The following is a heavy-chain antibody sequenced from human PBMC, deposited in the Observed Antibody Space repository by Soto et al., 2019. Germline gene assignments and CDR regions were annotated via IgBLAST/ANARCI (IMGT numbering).Heavy chain of an antibody. CDR3: AKAATVPFDY. V-gene: IGHV4-39*01. J-gene: IGHJ4*02. D-gene: IGHD2-15*01. CDR1: GGSISSSSYY. Sequence: SETLSLTCTVSGGSISSSSYYWGLIRQPPGKGLEWIGSIYYSGSTYYNPSLKSRVTISVDTSKNQFSLKLSSVTAADTAVYYCAKAATVPFDYWGQGTLVTVSS. CDR2: IYYSGST.